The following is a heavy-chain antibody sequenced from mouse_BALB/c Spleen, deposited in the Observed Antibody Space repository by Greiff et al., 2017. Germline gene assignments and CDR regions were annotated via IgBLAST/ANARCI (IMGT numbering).Heavy chain of an antibody. V-gene: IGHV5-17*02. CDR2: ISSGSSTI. J-gene: IGHJ4*01. CDR3: ARSTGYYYAMDY. Sequence: EVQGVESGGGLVQPGGSRKLSCAASGFTFSSFGMHWVRQAPEKGLEWVAYISSGSSTIYYADTVKGRFTISRDNPKNTLFLQMTSLRSEDTAMYYCARSTGYYYAMDYWGQGTSVTVSS. CDR1: GFTFSSFG.